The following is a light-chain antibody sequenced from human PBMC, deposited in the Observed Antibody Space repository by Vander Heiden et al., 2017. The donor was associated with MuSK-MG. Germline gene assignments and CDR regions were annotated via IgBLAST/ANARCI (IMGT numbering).Light chain of an antibody. CDR1: QSVLYSSNNNNY. Sequence: DIVMTQSPDSLAVSLGERATINCKSSQSVLYSSNNNNYLTWYQHKPGQPPKLLIYWASTRESGVPDRFSGNGSGTDFTLTINSLQAEDVAVYYCQQADSLPYTFGGGTRVEIK. CDR2: WAS. V-gene: IGKV4-1*01. CDR3: QQADSLPYT. J-gene: IGKJ4*01.